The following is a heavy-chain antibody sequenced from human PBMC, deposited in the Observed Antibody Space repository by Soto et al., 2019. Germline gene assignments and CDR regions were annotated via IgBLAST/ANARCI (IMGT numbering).Heavy chain of an antibody. J-gene: IGHJ5*02. D-gene: IGHD3-16*01. Sequence: QLQLQESGPGLVKPSETLSLTCTVSGGSISSSSYYWDWIRQPPGKGLEWIGSIYYSGSTSYNPSLKSRVTISVDTSMNQFSLKLSSVTAADTAVYFCVTSRPWGELRAGWFDPWGQGTLVTVSS. V-gene: IGHV4-39*01. CDR3: VTSRPWGELRAGWFDP. CDR2: IYYSGST. CDR1: GGSISSSSYY.